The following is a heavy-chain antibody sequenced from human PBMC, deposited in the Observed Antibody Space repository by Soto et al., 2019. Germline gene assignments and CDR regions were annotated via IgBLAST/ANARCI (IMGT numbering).Heavy chain of an antibody. Sequence: PGGSLRLSCIGSGFSFSAYNMNWVRQAPGKGPEWASSIKVGSSRIYQPDSMKGRFTISRDDARNSVYLQINSLRAEDTALYFCVRSPKIGVRGAFWGRGTQVTVSS. CDR3: VRSPKIGVRGAF. J-gene: IGHJ1*01. D-gene: IGHD3-16*01. CDR1: GFSFSAYN. CDR2: IKVGSSRI. V-gene: IGHV3-21*01.